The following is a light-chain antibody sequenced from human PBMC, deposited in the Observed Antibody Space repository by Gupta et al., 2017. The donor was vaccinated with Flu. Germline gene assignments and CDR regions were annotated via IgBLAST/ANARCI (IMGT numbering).Light chain of an antibody. V-gene: IGKV3-20*01. CDR3: QQDGGSPRT. CDR2: GAS. CDR1: QSVGSGY. J-gene: IGKJ1*01. Sequence: ELVLTQSPGTLSVSPGERATLSCRASQSVGSGYLAWYQQKPGQPPRLLIYGASNRATGVPDRFSGSGSGTDFSLTISRLEPEDFAVYYCQQDGGSPRTFGQGTKVEIK.